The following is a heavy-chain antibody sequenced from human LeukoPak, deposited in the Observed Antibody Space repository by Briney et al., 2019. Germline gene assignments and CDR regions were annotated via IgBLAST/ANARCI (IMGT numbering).Heavy chain of an antibody. V-gene: IGHV1-69*04. CDR2: IIPILGIA. Sequence: ASVKVSCKASGGTFSSYAISCVRQAPGQGLEWMGRIIPILGIANYAQKFQGRVTITADKSTSTAYMELSSLRSEDTAVYYCARDERYSSGWYGMDVWGQGTTVTVSS. CDR1: GGTFSSYA. D-gene: IGHD6-19*01. CDR3: ARDERYSSGWYGMDV. J-gene: IGHJ6*02.